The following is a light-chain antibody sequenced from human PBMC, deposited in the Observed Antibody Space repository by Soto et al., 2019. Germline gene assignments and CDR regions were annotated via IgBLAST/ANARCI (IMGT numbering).Light chain of an antibody. CDR1: NIGSKS. V-gene: IGLV3-21*02. CDR3: QVWDNSNEHHV. J-gene: IGLJ1*01. Sequence: SYELTQPPSVSVAPGQTASITCGGNNIGSKSVHWYQLKPGQAPVLVVSDDSDRPSGIPDRFSGSNSGNTATLTVSRVEAGDEADYYCQVWDNSNEHHVLGTGTQLTVL. CDR2: DDS.